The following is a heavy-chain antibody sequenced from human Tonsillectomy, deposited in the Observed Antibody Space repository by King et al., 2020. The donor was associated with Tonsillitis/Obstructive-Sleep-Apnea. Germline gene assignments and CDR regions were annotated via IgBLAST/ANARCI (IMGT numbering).Heavy chain of an antibody. CDR1: GGSVSGSSYF. CDR3: AGYNWNSFFDS. V-gene: IGHV4-39*01. D-gene: IGHD1-7*01. Sequence: QLQESGPGLVKPSETLSLTCTVSGGSVSGSSYFWGWIRQPPGTGLEWIGSVYYEGNTYYNPSRKSRVTISVDTSKNQFSLKLSPVTAADTAVYYCAGYNWNSFFDSWGQGTLVTVSS. J-gene: IGHJ4*02. CDR2: VYYEGNT.